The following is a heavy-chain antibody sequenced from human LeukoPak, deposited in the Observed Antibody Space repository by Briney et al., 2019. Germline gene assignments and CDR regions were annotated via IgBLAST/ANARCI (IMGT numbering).Heavy chain of an antibody. V-gene: IGHV4-34*01. CDR2: INHSGCT. CDR1: GGSFSGYY. J-gene: IGHJ4*02. D-gene: IGHD2-21*02. Sequence: PSETLSLTCAVYGGSFSGYYWSWIRQPPGKGLEWIGEINHSGCTNYNPSLKSRVTISVDTSKNQFSLKLSSVTAADTAVYYCARSRTASLDYWGQGTLVTVSS. CDR3: ARSRTASLDY.